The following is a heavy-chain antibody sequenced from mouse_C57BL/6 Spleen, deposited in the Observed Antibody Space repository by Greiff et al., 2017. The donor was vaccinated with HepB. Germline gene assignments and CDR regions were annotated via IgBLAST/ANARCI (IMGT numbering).Heavy chain of an antibody. CDR2: IYPGSGNT. D-gene: IGHD4-1*01. CDR3: AREGTGTPFAY. Sequence: QVQLKESGAELVRPGASVKLSCKASGYTFTDYYINWVKQRPGQGLEWIARIYPGSGNTYYNEKFKGKATLTAEKSSSTAYMQLSSLTSEDSAVYFCAREGTGTPFAYWGQGTLVTVSA. J-gene: IGHJ3*01. V-gene: IGHV1-76*01. CDR1: GYTFTDYY.